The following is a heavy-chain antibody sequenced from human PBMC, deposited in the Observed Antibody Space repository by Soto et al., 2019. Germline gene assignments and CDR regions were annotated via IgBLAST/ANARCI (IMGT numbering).Heavy chain of an antibody. CDR2: IKQDGSEK. J-gene: IGHJ4*02. CDR1: GFTFSSYW. CDR3: ARDSVHENGPCVDSDY. Sequence: GGSLRLSCAASGFTFSSYWMSWVRQAPGKGLEWVANIKQDGSEKYYVDSVKGRFTISRDNAKNSLYLQMNSLTAEDTAVYYCARDSVHENGPCVDSDYWGQGTLVTVSS. V-gene: IGHV3-7*03. D-gene: IGHD1-1*01.